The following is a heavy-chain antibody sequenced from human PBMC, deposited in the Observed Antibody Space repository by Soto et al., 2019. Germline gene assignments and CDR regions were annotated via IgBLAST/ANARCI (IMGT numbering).Heavy chain of an antibody. CDR3: AIFGVVEKIFDY. CDR1: GITFSGYA. CDR2: ISYDGSNK. Sequence: GGSLRLSCAASGITFSGYAMHWVRQAPGKGLEWVALISYDGSNKYYADSVKGRFTISRDTSKNTLYLQMNSLRAEDTAVYYCAIFGVVEKIFDYWGQGTLVTVSS. D-gene: IGHD3-3*01. V-gene: IGHV3-30-3*01. J-gene: IGHJ4*02.